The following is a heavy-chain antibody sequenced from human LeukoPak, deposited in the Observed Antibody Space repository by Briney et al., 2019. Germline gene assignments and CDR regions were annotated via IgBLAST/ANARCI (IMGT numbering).Heavy chain of an antibody. CDR2: IRYDGINK. CDR1: GVTFRNHG. CDR3: AKDIATMRWLRPDPSVDY. V-gene: IGHV3-30*02. J-gene: IGHJ4*02. D-gene: IGHD5-12*01. Sequence: PGGSRRLSCAASGVTFRNHGMTWVRQAPGKGLNWVSFIRYDGINKYYPDSVKGRFTISRDNSKNTLYLEMNSLRAEDTAVYYCAKDIATMRWLRPDPSVDYWGQGTLVTVSS.